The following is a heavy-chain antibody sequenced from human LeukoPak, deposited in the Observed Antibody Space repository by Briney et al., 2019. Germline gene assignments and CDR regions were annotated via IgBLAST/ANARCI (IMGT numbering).Heavy chain of an antibody. Sequence: ASVKVSCKASGYTFTSYYMHWVRRAPGQGLEWMGIINPSGGSTSYAQKFQGRVTMTRDMSTSTVYMELSSLRSEDTAVYYCARAPVAGTGDYWGQGTLVTVSS. CDR1: GYTFTSYY. V-gene: IGHV1-46*01. J-gene: IGHJ4*02. CDR3: ARAPVAGTGDY. CDR2: INPSGGST. D-gene: IGHD6-19*01.